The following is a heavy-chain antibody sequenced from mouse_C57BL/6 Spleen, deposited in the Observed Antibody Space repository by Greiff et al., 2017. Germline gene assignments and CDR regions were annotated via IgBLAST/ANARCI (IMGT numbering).Heavy chain of an antibody. CDR1: GYTFTDYY. J-gene: IGHJ3*01. V-gene: IGHV1-26*01. CDR2: INPNNGGT. CDR3: ARRGFAD. Sequence: VQLQQSGPELVKPGASVKISCKASGYTFTDYYMNWVKQSHGKSLEWIGDINPNNGGTSYNQKFKGKATLTVDKSSSTAYMELRSLTSEDSAVYYCARRGFADWGQGTLVTVSA.